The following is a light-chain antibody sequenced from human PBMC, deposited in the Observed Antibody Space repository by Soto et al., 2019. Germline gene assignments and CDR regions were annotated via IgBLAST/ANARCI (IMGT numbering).Light chain of an antibody. Sequence: QSALTQPRSVSGSPGQSVTISCTSTGSDVGDSSHVSWYQLHPGKAPKLMVYEVNNRPSGVPDRFSGSNSGSTASLTISGLQAEDEAEYYCCLSPGSLTWLFGGGTKVTVL. CDR3: CLSPGSLTWL. V-gene: IGLV2-11*01. CDR1: GSDVGDSSH. J-gene: IGLJ3*02. CDR2: EVN.